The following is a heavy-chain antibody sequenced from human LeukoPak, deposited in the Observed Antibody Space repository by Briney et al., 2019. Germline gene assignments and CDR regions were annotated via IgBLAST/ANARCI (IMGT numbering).Heavy chain of an antibody. J-gene: IGHJ6*02. CDR2: ISAYNGNT. V-gene: IGHV1-18*01. Sequence: ASVKVSCKASGYTFTGYGISWVRQAPGQGLEWMGWISAYNGNTNYAQKLQGRVTMTTDTSTSTAYMELRSLRSDDTAVYYCARDERNYYYYGMDVWGQGTTVTVSS. CDR3: ARDERNYYYYGMDV. CDR1: GYTFTGYG.